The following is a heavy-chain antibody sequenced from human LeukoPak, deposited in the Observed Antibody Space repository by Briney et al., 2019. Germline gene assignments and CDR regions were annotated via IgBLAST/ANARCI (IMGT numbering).Heavy chain of an antibody. CDR1: GYTFTSYY. D-gene: IGHD3-22*01. CDR3: ARDSGVRMYYYDSSGYGGLDY. J-gene: IGHJ4*02. CDR2: INPSGGST. Sequence: ASVKVSCKASGYTFTSYYMHWVRQAPGQGLEWMGIINPSGGSTSYAQKFQGRVTMIRDTSTSTVYMELSSLRSEDTAVYYCARDSGVRMYYYDSSGYGGLDYWGQGTLVTVSS. V-gene: IGHV1-46*01.